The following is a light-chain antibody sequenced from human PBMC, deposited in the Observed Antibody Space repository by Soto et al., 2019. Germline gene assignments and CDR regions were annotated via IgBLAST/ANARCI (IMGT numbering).Light chain of an antibody. CDR3: SSYTRSRTLE. J-gene: IGLJ2*01. Sequence: QSALTQPASVSGSPGQSITISCTGTSSDVGGYNYVSWYQQHPGKAPKLMIYDVSNRPSGVSNRFSGSKSGNTASLTISGLQAEDEADYYCSSYTRSRTLELGGGTKVTVL. CDR2: DVS. CDR1: SSDVGGYNY. V-gene: IGLV2-14*01.